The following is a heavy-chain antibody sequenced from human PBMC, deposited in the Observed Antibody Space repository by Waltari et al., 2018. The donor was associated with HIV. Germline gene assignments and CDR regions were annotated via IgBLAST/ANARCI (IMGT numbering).Heavy chain of an antibody. V-gene: IGHV1-69*15. CDR3: ARGSSGSYRWFDP. Sequence: QEQLVRSGAAVKKPGSSVKVSCKASGGTFSTTYISWVRQAPGQGLEWMGNIIRVFESTTYAQKFHGRLTISADESTSTVFMELSSLSFDDTAVYYCARGSSGSYRWFDPWGHGTLVTVSS. J-gene: IGHJ5*02. D-gene: IGHD1-26*01. CDR1: GGTFSTTY. CDR2: IIRVFEST.